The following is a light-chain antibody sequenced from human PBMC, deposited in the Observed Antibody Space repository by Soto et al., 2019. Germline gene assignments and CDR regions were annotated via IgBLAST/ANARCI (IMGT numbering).Light chain of an antibody. Sequence: QSVLTQPASVSASPGQSITIPCTGSSSDVGSYDFVSWYQQHPGKAPKLMIYEGSKRSSGVSNRFSGSKSGNTASLTISGLQGEDEADYHCCSYAGHSTYVFGTGTKLTVL. V-gene: IGLV2-23*01. J-gene: IGLJ1*01. CDR2: EGS. CDR1: SSDVGSYDF. CDR3: CSYAGHSTYV.